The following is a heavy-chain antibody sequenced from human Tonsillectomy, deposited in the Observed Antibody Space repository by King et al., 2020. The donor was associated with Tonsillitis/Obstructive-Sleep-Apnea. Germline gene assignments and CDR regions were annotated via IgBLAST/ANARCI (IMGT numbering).Heavy chain of an antibody. Sequence: QLQESGPGLVKPSETLALTCTVSSGSISSSPYYWGWIRQPPGKGLEWIGSISYSGSTYYNPSLKSRVTISVDTSKNQFSLKLRSVPAADTAVYYCAREGEYSSTNYFDYWGQGTLVTVSS. D-gene: IGHD6-6*01. CDR2: ISYSGST. J-gene: IGHJ4*02. V-gene: IGHV4-39*02. CDR3: AREGEYSSTNYFDY. CDR1: SGSISSSPYY.